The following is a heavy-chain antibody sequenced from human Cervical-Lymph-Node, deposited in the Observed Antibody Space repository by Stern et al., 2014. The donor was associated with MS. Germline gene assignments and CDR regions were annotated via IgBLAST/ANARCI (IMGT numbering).Heavy chain of an antibody. D-gene: IGHD3-10*01. Sequence: EVQLVQSGGGLVKSGGSLKLSCAASGFTFSNAWMTWIRQAPGKGLEWVGRIKRNIDGGTTECAVPVTGRFTISRADSIRTLYLQMTGLKTEDTAIYYCTPNYGQPYWGQGTLVTVSP. V-gene: IGHV3-15*01. CDR2: IKRNIDGGTT. CDR3: TPNYGQPY. J-gene: IGHJ4*02. CDR1: GFTFSNAW.